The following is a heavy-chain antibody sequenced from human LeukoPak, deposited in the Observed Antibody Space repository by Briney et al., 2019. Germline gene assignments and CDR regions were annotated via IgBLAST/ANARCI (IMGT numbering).Heavy chain of an antibody. D-gene: IGHD3-9*01. V-gene: IGHV1-69*13. CDR3: ARAGYYDILTGVLYYYGMDV. CDR2: IIPTFGTA. J-gene: IGHJ6*04. Sequence: AAVNVSCKASGGTFSNYAISWVGQAAGQGLEWMGGIIPTFGTANYPQKFQGRVTITADASTGTAYMALSSLRCEATAVYYCARAGYYDILTGVLYYYGMDVWGKGTTVTVSS. CDR1: GGTFSNYA.